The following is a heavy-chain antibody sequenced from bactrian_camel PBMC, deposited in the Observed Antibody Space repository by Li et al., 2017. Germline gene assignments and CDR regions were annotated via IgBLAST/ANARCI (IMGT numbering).Heavy chain of an antibody. CDR1: GYSVSDYC. CDR3: AKNRGGAWHDQSYHP. V-gene: IGHV3S1*01. J-gene: IGHJ6*01. Sequence: HVQLVESGGGSVQSGGSLRLSCAVSGYSVSDYCMGWFRQVPGKGREGVTAIDSDGNRRYVDSVKGRFTISRDNAKNTLYLQLNSLKTEDTAMYYCAKNRGGAWHDQSYHPWGQGTQVTVS. CDR2: IDSDGNRR. D-gene: IGHD7*01.